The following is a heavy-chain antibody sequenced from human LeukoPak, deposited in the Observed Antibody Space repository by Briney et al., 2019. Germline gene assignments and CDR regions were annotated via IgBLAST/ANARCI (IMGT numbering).Heavy chain of an antibody. V-gene: IGHV4-34*01. CDR3: ARRAGLHSLDY. J-gene: IGHJ4*02. Sequence: SETLSLTCAFYGGSFSGYSLTWIRQPPGKGLEWVGEINHSGINHFNPSLKSRVTISADTSKKQVFLNLSAVTAADTAVYFCARRAGLHSLDYWDQGTLVTVSS. D-gene: IGHD5/OR15-5a*01. CDR1: GGSFSGYS. CDR2: INHSGIN.